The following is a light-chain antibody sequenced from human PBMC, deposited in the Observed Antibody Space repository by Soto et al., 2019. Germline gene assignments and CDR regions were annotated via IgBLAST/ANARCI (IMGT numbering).Light chain of an antibody. CDR1: QTVSSSY. CDR2: DAS. V-gene: IGKV3-20*01. CDR3: QQYGSSLWT. J-gene: IGKJ1*01. Sequence: EIVLTQSPGTLSLSPGERGTLSCRASQTVSSSYLAWYQQKPGQAPRLLIYDASSRATGIPDRFSGSGSGTDFTLTISRLEPEDFAVYYCQQYGSSLWTFGQGTKVEIK.